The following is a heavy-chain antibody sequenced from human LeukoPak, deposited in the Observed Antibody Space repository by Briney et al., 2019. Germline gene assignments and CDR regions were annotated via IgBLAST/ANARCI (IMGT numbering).Heavy chain of an antibody. CDR1: GFTFDDYA. D-gene: IGHD6-13*01. V-gene: IGHV3-9*01. CDR3: AKDIRPGIAAAGTHFDY. Sequence: ALRLSCAASGFTFDDYAMHWVRQAPGKGLEWVSGISWNSGSVGYEDSVKGRFTISRDNAKNSLYLQMNSLRAEDTALYYCAKDIRPGIAAAGTHFDYWGQGTLVTVSS. J-gene: IGHJ4*02. CDR2: ISWNSGSV.